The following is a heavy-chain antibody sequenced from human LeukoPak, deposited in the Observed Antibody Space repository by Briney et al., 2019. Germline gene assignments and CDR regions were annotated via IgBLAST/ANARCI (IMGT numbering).Heavy chain of an antibody. CDR1: GGSISSSSYY. J-gene: IGHJ6*02. V-gene: IGHV4-39*07. Sequence: SENLSLTCTVSGGSISSSSYYWGWIRQPPGKGLEWIGSIYYGGSTYYNSSLKSRVTISVDISKNQFSLKVSPVTAADTAVYYCARDAGHQLSRRNYYAMDVWGQGTTVTVSS. CDR3: ARDAGHQLSRRNYYAMDV. CDR2: IYYGGST. D-gene: IGHD2-2*01.